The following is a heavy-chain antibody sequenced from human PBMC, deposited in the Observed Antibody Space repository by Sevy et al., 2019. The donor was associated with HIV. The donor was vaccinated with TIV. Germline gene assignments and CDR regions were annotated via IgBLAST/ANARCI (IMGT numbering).Heavy chain of an antibody. CDR2: VSAHNGDT. CDR3: ARAYCSGGSCYSLAY. J-gene: IGHJ4*02. V-gene: IGHV1-18*01. D-gene: IGHD2-15*01. CDR1: GYTFTSYR. Sequence: ASVKVSGKASGYTFTSYRITWVRQAPGQGLEWMGWVSAHNGDTNYAQKLQGRVTMTTDTSTSTAYMELRTLRSDDTAVYYCARAYCSGGSCYSLAYWGQGTLVTVSS.